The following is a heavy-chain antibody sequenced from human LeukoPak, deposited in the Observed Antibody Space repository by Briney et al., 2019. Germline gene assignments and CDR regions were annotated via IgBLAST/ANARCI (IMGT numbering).Heavy chain of an antibody. CDR3: ARDQGGGSSWYDY. CDR1: GGSISRGGYY. V-gene: IGHV4-31*03. CDR2: IYYSGSI. Sequence: PSETLSLTCTVSGGSISRGGYYWSWIRQHPGKGLEYIGYIYYSGSIYYNPSLKSRVTISLDPSKNQFSLKLSSVTAADTAVYYCARDQGGGSSWYDYWGQGILVTVSS. D-gene: IGHD6-13*01. J-gene: IGHJ4*02.